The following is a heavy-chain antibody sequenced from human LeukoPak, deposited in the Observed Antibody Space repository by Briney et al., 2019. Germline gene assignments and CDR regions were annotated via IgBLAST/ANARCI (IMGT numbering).Heavy chain of an antibody. Sequence: SETLSLTCTVSGGSISSGGYYWSWIRRHPGKGLEWIGYIYYSGSTYYNPSLKSRATISVDTSKNQFSLKLSSVIAADTAVYYCARAIRIVGATRFDYWGQGTLVTVSS. J-gene: IGHJ4*02. CDR2: IYYSGST. V-gene: IGHV4-31*03. CDR1: GGSISSGGYY. CDR3: ARAIRIVGATRFDY. D-gene: IGHD1-26*01.